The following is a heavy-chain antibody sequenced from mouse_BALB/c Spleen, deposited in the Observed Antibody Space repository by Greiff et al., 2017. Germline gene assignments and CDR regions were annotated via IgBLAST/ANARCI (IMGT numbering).Heavy chain of an antibody. D-gene: IGHD2-4*01. J-gene: IGHJ3*01. Sequence: EVKLQESGGGLVKPGGSLKLSCAASGFTFSSYAMSWVRQTPEKRLEWVASISSGGSTYYPDSVKGRFTISRDNARNILYLQMSSLRSEDTAMYYCAKERIYYDSFAYWGQGTLVTVSA. V-gene: IGHV5-6-5*01. CDR1: GFTFSSYA. CDR3: AKERIYYDSFAY. CDR2: ISSGGST.